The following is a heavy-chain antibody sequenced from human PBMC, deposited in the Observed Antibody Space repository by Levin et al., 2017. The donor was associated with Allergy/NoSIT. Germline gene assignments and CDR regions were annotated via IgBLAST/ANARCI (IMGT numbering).Heavy chain of an antibody. V-gene: IGHV3-66*01. CDR1: GFTVSSNY. J-gene: IGHJ5*01. Sequence: GESLKISCAASGFTVSSNYMSWVRQAPGKGLEWVSFIYSAVGTHYADSVKGRFSISRDNSKNTLFLQMNSLRAEDTAVYYCARGGGDLYYYDRSGYYTTNWFDSWGQGTLVTVSS. CDR3: ARGGGDLYYYDRSGYYTTNWFDS. CDR2: IYSAVGT. D-gene: IGHD3-22*01.